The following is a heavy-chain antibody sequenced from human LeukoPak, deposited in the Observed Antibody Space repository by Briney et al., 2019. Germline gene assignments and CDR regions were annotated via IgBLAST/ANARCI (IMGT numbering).Heavy chain of an antibody. V-gene: IGHV3-48*03. Sequence: PGGSLRLSCAASGFTFSTYEMNWVRQAPGKGLEWVAYIGNSGNTIYYADSVKGRFTISRDNAKNSLYLQMNSLRAEDTAVYYCARADLAVVPVFDYWGRGTLVTVSS. CDR1: GFTFSTYE. CDR2: IGNSGNTI. J-gene: IGHJ4*02. CDR3: ARADLAVVPVFDY. D-gene: IGHD6-19*01.